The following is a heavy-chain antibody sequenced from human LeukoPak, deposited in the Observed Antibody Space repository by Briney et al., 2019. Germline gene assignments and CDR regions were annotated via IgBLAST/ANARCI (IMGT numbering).Heavy chain of an antibody. CDR2: IYTSGST. V-gene: IGHV4-61*02. CDR3: VSDY. Sequence: PSETLSLTCTVSGGSISSGSYYWSWIRQPAGKGLEWIGRIYTSGSTNYNPSLKSRVTISVDTSKNQFSLKLSSVTAADTAVYFMVSDYWGQGTLVTVSS. CDR1: GGSISSGSYY. J-gene: IGHJ4*02. D-gene: IGHD3-10*01.